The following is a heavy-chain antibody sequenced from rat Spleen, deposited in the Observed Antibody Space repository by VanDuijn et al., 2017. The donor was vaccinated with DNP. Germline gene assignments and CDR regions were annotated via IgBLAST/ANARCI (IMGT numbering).Heavy chain of an antibody. CDR3: ARYYGYNYYAMDA. D-gene: IGHD1-9*01. Sequence: QVQLKESGPGLVQPSQTLSLACTVTGFSLTNYHVDWVRQPPGKGLEWMGRIQSDGKTDYNSGLKSRLRISRDTSKSQVFLKMNSLQTEDTAMYFCARYYGYNYYAMDAWGQGTSVTVSS. V-gene: IGHV2-27*01. CDR2: IQSDGKT. J-gene: IGHJ4*01. CDR1: GFSLTNYH.